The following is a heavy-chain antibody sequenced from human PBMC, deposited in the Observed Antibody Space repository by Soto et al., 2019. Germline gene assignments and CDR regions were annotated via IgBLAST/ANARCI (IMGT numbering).Heavy chain of an antibody. CDR3: ARGSFSSSSSWFDP. CDR2: IYYSGRT. V-gene: IGHV4-31*03. CDR1: GGSISSGGYY. D-gene: IGHD6-6*01. Sequence: SETLSLTCTVSGGSISSGGYYWSWIRQHPGKGLEWIGYIYYSGRTYYNPSLHSRVSIAVDTTENQFSLKLTSVTAADTTVYYCARGSFSSSSSWFDPWGRGTLVTVSS. J-gene: IGHJ5*02.